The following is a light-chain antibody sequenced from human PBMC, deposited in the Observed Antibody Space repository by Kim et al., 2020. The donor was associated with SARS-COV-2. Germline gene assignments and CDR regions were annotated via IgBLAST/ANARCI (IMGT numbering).Light chain of an antibody. Sequence: EIVLTQSPGTLSLSPGERATLSCRASQSVSQNYLAWYQHKPGQAPRLLMYGASTRATGIPDRFSGSGSGTDFTLTISTLEPEDFAVYYWRQDGEAPPGGAFGQGTKLEIK. CDR1: QSVSQNY. CDR2: GAS. CDR3: RQDGEAPPGGA. J-gene: IGKJ2*01. V-gene: IGKV3-20*01.